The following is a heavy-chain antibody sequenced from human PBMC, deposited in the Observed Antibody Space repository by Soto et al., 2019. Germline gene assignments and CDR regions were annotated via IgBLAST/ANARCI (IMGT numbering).Heavy chain of an antibody. CDR2: IIPIFGTA. V-gene: IGHV1-69*06. CDR1: GGTFSSYA. Sequence: SVKVSCKASGGTFSSYAISWVRQAPGRGLEWMGGIIPIFGTANYAQKFQGRVTITADKSTSTAYMELSSLRSEDTAVYYCASPYYGSGSYPYYYGMDVWGQGTTVTVSS. CDR3: ASPYYGSGSYPYYYGMDV. D-gene: IGHD3-10*01. J-gene: IGHJ6*02.